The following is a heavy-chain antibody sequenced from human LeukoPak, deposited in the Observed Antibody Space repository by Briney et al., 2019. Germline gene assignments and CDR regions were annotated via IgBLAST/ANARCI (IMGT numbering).Heavy chain of an antibody. Sequence: PGESLRLSCAASGFTFSDYYMNWIRQAPGKGREWISTISRSSRYTTYKDSVKGRFSISRDNAKNSLYRQMNSLGAEDTAVYYCAGGIAVAGTGFFDYWGQGTLVTVS. CDR1: GFTFSDYY. J-gene: IGHJ4*02. CDR2: ISRSSRYT. V-gene: IGHV3-11*03. D-gene: IGHD6-19*01. CDR3: AGGIAVAGTGFFDY.